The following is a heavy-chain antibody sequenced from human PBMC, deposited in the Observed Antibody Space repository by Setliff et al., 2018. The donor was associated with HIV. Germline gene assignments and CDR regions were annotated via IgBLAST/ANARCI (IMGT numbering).Heavy chain of an antibody. CDR3: ARSSSWYVEWFDP. D-gene: IGHD6-13*01. Sequence: GESLRLSCAASGFTFNTYAMNWVRQAPGKGLEWVSGIRGSGSSTYYADSVKGRFTISRDNSKSTLYLEMNSLRVEDTAVYHCARSSSWYVEWFDPWGQGTLVTVSA. V-gene: IGHV3-23*01. J-gene: IGHJ5*02. CDR1: GFTFNTYA. CDR2: IRGSGSST.